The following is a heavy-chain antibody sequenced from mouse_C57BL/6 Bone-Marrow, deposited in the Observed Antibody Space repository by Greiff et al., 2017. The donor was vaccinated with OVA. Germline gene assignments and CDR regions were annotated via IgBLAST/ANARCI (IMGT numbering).Heavy chain of an antibody. Sequence: VQLVESGPGLVAPSQSLSITCTVSGFSLTSYGVHWVRQPPGKGLEWLVVIWSDGSTTYNSALKSRLSISKDNSKSQVFLKMNSLQTDDTAMYYCARHEGPYDYDGYWYFDVWGTGTTVTVSS. CDR3: ARHEGPYDYDGYWYFDV. D-gene: IGHD2-4*01. V-gene: IGHV2-6-1*01. CDR1: GFSLTSYG. CDR2: IWSDGST. J-gene: IGHJ1*03.